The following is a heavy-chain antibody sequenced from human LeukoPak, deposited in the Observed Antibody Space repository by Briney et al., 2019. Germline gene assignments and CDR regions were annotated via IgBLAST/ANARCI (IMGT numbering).Heavy chain of an antibody. D-gene: IGHD2-15*01. V-gene: IGHV4-59*01. CDR1: GGSISNYY. CDR3: ARAGNCSDGSCLGDFDY. J-gene: IGHJ4*02. Sequence: SETLSLTCTVSGGSISNYYWSWVRQPPGKGLEWIGYIYYSGSTNYNPSLKSRVTISLDTSKNQFSLKLSSVTAADTAVYYCARAGNCSDGSCLGDFDYWGQGTLVTVSS. CDR2: IYYSGST.